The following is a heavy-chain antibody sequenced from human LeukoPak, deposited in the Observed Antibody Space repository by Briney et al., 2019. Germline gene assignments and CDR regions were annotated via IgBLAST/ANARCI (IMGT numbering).Heavy chain of an antibody. V-gene: IGHV3-66*02. J-gene: IGHJ6*03. CDR2: IYSGGCT. Sequence: GGCLRLSCAASGFTVSSNYMSWVRQAPGKGLEWVSVIYSGGCTYYADSVKGRFTISRDNSKNTLYLQMNSLRAEDTAVYYCARTYGDYASYYYYYYMDVWGKGTTVTVSS. CDR1: GFTVSSNY. CDR3: ARTYGDYASYYYYYYMDV. D-gene: IGHD4-17*01.